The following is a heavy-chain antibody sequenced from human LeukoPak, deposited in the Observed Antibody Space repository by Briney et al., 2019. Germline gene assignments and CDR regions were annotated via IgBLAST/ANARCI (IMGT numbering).Heavy chain of an antibody. CDR2: INTNNGDT. J-gene: IGHJ4*02. D-gene: IGHD5-18*01. CDR3: ARVVEGYSYGSE. V-gene: IGHV1-3*04. CDR1: GYTFTNSA. Sequence: ASVKVSCKASGYTFTNSAIHWVRQAPGQRPEWMGWINTNNGDTKYSPKFQGRVTITRDTSASTAYMELSSLRSEDTAVYYCARVVEGYSYGSEWGQGTLVTVSS.